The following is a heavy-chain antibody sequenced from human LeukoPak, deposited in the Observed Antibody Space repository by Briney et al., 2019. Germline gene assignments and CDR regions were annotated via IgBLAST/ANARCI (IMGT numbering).Heavy chain of an antibody. J-gene: IGHJ6*03. CDR3: ARDSRDYYDSSGYLKYYYYYMDV. CDR1: GGTFSSYA. CDR2: IIPIFGTA. D-gene: IGHD3-22*01. Sequence: SVKVSCKASGGTFSSYAISWVRQAPGQGLEWMGRIIPIFGTANYAQKFQGRVTITTDESTSTAYMELSSLRSEDTAVYYCARDSRDYYDSSGYLKYYYYYMDVWGKGTTVTVSS. V-gene: IGHV1-69*05.